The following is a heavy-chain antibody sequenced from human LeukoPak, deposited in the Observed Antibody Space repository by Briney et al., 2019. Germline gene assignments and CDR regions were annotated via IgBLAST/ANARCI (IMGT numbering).Heavy chain of an antibody. D-gene: IGHD3-10*01. Sequence: ASVKVSCKASGYTFTSYDINWVRQATGQGLEWMGWMNPNSGNTGYAQKFQGRVTMTRNTSISTAYMELSSLRSEDTAVYYCARDLDTMVRGVMSASEDYWGQGTLVTVSS. CDR3: ARDLDTMVRGVMSASEDY. V-gene: IGHV1-8*01. CDR2: MNPNSGNT. J-gene: IGHJ4*02. CDR1: GYTFTSYD.